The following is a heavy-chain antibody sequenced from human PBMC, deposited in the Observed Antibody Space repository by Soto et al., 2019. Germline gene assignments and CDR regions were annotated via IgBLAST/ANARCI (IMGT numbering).Heavy chain of an antibody. V-gene: IGHV1-18*01. D-gene: IGHD2-2*02. CDR2: ISAYNGNT. CDR3: ARDSLFVVVPAAIHYYYGMDV. CDR1: GYTFTSYG. J-gene: IGHJ6*02. Sequence: ASVKVSCKASGYTFTSYGISWVRQAPGQGLEWMGWISAYNGNTNYAQKLQGRVTMTTDTSTSTAYMELRSLRSDDTAVYYCARDSLFVVVPAAIHYYYGMDVWGQGTTVNVSS.